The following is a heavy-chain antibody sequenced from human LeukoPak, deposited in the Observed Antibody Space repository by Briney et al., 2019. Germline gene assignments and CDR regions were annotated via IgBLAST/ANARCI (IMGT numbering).Heavy chain of an antibody. D-gene: IGHD4-17*01. J-gene: IGHJ5*02. Sequence: GGSLRLSCAASGFTFSSYAMSWVRQAPGKGLEWVSAISGSGGSTYYADSVKGRFTISRDNSKNTLYLQMNSLRAEDTAVYYCAKDLPDDYGDYNWFDPWGQGTLVTVSS. CDR3: AKDLPDDYGDYNWFDP. CDR2: ISGSGGST. V-gene: IGHV3-23*01. CDR1: GFTFSSYA.